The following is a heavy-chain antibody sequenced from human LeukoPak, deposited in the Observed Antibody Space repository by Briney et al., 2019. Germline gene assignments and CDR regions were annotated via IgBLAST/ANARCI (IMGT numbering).Heavy chain of an antibody. CDR1: GGSISSYY. V-gene: IGHV4-59*01. CDR2: IYNSGST. Sequence: SETLSLTCTVSGGSISSYYWSRIRQPPGKGLEWIGYIYNSGSTNYNPSLKSRVTISVDTSKNQFSLKLSSVTAADTAVYYCARLSRGPWHFDLWGRGTLVTVSS. D-gene: IGHD3-10*01. J-gene: IGHJ2*01. CDR3: ARLSRGPWHFDL.